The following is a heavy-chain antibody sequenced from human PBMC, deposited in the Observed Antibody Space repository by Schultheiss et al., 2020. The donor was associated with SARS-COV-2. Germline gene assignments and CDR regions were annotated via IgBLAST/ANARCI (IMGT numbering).Heavy chain of an antibody. CDR2: IYHSGST. V-gene: IGHV4-38-2*02. Sequence: SETLSLTCTVSGYSISSGYYWGWIRQPPGKGLEWIGSIYHSGSTYYNPSLKSRVTISIDTSKNEFSLKLKSVTAADTAVYYCARMAFDSSGYYPNWFDPWGQGTLVTVSS. D-gene: IGHD3-22*01. CDR1: GYSISSGYY. J-gene: IGHJ5*02. CDR3: ARMAFDSSGYYPNWFDP.